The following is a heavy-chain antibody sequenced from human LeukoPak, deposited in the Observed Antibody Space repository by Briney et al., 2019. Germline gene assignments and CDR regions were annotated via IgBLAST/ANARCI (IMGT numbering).Heavy chain of an antibody. D-gene: IGHD6-19*01. V-gene: IGHV4-39*01. Sequence: SETLSLTCTVSGGSISSSSYYWGWIRQPPGKGLEWIGSIYYSGSTYYNPSLKSRVTTSVDTSKNQFSLKLSSVTAADTAVYYCARQRGQWLTNWFDPWGQGTLVTVSS. CDR2: IYYSGST. CDR3: ARQRGQWLTNWFDP. CDR1: GGSISSSSYY. J-gene: IGHJ5*02.